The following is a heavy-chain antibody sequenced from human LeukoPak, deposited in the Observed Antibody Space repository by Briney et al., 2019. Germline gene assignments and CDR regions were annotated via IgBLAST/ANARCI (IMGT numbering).Heavy chain of an antibody. CDR2: ISGSGGST. V-gene: IGHV3-23*01. CDR1: GFTFSNYA. D-gene: IGHD4-17*01. CDR3: ARFDYGDYEGYFDY. Sequence: GGSLRLSCAASGFTFSNYAMSWVRQAPGKGLEWVSGISGSGGSTYYADSVKGRFTISRDNSNNTLCLQMNSLRAEDTAVYYCARFDYGDYEGYFDYWGQGTLVTVST. J-gene: IGHJ4*02.